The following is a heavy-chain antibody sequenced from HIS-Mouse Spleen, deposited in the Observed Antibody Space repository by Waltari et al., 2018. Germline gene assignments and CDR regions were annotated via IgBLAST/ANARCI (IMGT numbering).Heavy chain of an antibody. V-gene: IGHV3-15*01. CDR3: TTDHLTPGIGVRGPRDYYGMDV. CDR2: IKSKTDGGTT. D-gene: IGHD3-10*01. J-gene: IGHJ6*02. CDR1: GFTFSNAW. Sequence: GGGLVKPGGSLRLSCAASGFTFSNAWMSWVRQAPGKGLEWVGRIKSKTDGGTTDYAAPVKGRFTISRDDSKNTLYLQMNSLKTEDTAVYYCTTDHLTPGIGVRGPRDYYGMDVWGQGTTVTVSS.